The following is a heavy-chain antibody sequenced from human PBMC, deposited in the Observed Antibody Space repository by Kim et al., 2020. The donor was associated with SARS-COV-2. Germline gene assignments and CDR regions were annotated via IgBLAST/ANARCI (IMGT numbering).Heavy chain of an antibody. D-gene: IGHD3-10*01. CDR2: IRSKANSYAT. J-gene: IGHJ6*03. Sequence: GGSLRLSCAASGFTFSGSAMHWVRQASGKGLEWVGRIRSKANSYATAYAASVKGRFTISRDDSKNTAYLQMNSLKTEDTAVYYCTLPYYYGSGSYRSLPHDHPNYYYYYMDVWGKGTTVTVSS. CDR1: GFTFSGSA. CDR3: TLPYYYGSGSYRSLPHDHPNYYYYYMDV. V-gene: IGHV3-73*01.